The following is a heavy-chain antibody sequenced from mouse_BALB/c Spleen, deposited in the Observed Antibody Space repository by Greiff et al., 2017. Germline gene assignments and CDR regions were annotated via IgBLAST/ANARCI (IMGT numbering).Heavy chain of an antibody. J-gene: IGHJ3*01. CDR1: GYSITSDYA. CDR3: AREEDHSFAY. V-gene: IGHV3-2*02. D-gene: IGHD1-2*01. Sequence: DVKLQESGPGLVKPSQSLSLTCTVTGYSITSDYAWNWIRQFPGNKLEWMGYISYSGSTSYNPSLKSRISITRDTSKNQFFLQLNSVTTEDTATYYCAREEDHSFAYWGQGTLVTVSA. CDR2: ISYSGST.